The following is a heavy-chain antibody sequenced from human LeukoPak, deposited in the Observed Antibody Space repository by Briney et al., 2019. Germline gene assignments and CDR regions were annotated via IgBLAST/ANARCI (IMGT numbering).Heavy chain of an antibody. CDR2: IDPSGGST. J-gene: IGHJ4*02. CDR3: ARDNTTTGPFDY. CDR1: GYTFTNYY. V-gene: IGHV1-46*01. D-gene: IGHD1-1*01. Sequence: ASVKVSFKASGYTFTNYYMHWVRQAPGQGLEWMGIIDPSGGSTSYSQKFQGRVTMTRDTSTSTVYMELCSLRSEDTAVYYCARDNTTTGPFDYWGQGTLVTVSS.